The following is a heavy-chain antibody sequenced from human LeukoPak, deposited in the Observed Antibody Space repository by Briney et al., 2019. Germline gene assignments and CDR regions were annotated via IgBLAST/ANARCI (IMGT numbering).Heavy chain of an antibody. D-gene: IGHD1-26*01. CDR3: ARDKQVGATLLDC. Sequence: GGSLRRSCAASGFTFSSFFMTWVRQAPGKGLEWVSSITGSSGTTSYADSVKGRFTISRDNAKHSLYLQIDSLRAEDTAMFYCARDKQVGATLLDCWGQGTLVTVSS. CDR1: GFTFSSFF. V-gene: IGHV3-21*01. J-gene: IGHJ4*02. CDR2: ITGSSGTT.